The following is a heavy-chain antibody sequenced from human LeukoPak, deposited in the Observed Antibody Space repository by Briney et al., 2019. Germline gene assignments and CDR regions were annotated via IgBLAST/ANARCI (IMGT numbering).Heavy chain of an antibody. V-gene: IGHV3-23*01. CDR3: AKDRFYSYGYGSNWFDP. D-gene: IGHD5-18*01. J-gene: IGHJ5*02. CDR1: TLTFSNYW. Sequence: GGSLRLSCAASTLTFSNYWMHWVRQAPGKGLEWVSAISGSGGSTYYADSVKGRFTISRDNSKNTLYLQMNSLRAEDTAVYYCAKDRFYSYGYGSNWFDPWGQGTLVTVSS. CDR2: ISGSGGST.